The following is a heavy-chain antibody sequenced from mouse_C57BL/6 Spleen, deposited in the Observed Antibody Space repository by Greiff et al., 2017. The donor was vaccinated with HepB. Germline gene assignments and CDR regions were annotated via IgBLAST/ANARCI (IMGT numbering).Heavy chain of an antibody. J-gene: IGHJ2*01. V-gene: IGHV1-50*01. CDR3: AKAHRNYFDY. Sequence: QVQLQQPGAELVKPGASVKLSCKASGYTFTSYWMQWVKQRPGQGLEWIGEIDPSDSYTNYNQKFKGKATLTVDTSSSTAYMQLSSLTSEDSAVYYCAKAHRNYFDYWGQGTTLTVSS. D-gene: IGHD2-14*01. CDR2: IDPSDSYT. CDR1: GYTFTSYW.